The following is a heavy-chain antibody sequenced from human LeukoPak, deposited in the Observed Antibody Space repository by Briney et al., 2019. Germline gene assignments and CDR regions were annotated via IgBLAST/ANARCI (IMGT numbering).Heavy chain of an antibody. D-gene: IGHD5-12*01. Sequence: ASVKVSCKASGYSFTGYYMHWVRHAPGQGLEAMGGINPNSGGTNYAQKVHGRVSITRDTAISTASMEVSRLRSDDTAVYYCARDGATIGAGDYYYYMDVWGKGTTVTISS. J-gene: IGHJ6*03. CDR1: GYSFTGYY. CDR3: ARDGATIGAGDYYYYMDV. V-gene: IGHV1-2*02. CDR2: INPNSGGT.